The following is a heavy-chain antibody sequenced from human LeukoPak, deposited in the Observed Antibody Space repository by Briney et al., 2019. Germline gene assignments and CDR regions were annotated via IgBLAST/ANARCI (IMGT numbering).Heavy chain of an antibody. J-gene: IGHJ6*03. CDR2: ISGSGGST. CDR3: ARDGIGDYYMDV. CDR1: GFTFSSYA. Sequence: GGSLRLSCAASGFTFSSYAMSWVRQAPGKGLEWVSAISGSGGSTYYADSVKGRFTISRDNAKNSLYLQMNSLRAEDTAVYYCARDGIGDYYMDVWGKGTTVTVSS. V-gene: IGHV3-23*01. D-gene: IGHD3-10*01.